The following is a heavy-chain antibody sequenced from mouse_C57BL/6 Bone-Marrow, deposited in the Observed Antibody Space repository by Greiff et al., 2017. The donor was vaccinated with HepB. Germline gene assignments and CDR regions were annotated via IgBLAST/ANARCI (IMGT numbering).Heavy chain of an antibody. CDR1: GYTFTSYW. J-gene: IGHJ1*03. Sequence: QVQLQQPGAELVRPGSSVKLSCKASGYTFTSYWMHWVKQRPIQGLEWIGNIDPSDSETHYNQKFKDKATLTVDKSSSTAYMQLSSLTSEDSAVYYCARMGYYGSGYFDAWGTGTTVTVAS. V-gene: IGHV1-52*01. CDR3: ARMGYYGSGYFDA. CDR2: IDPSDSET. D-gene: IGHD1-1*01.